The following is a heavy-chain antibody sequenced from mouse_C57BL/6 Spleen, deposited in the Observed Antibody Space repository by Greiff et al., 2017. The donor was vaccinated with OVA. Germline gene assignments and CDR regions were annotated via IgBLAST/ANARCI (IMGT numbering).Heavy chain of an antibody. J-gene: IGHJ3*01. CDR3: ARSGLLLRSFAY. V-gene: IGHV1-69*01. CDR1: GYTFTSYW. D-gene: IGHD1-1*01. CDR2: IDPSDSYT. Sequence: VQLQQSGAELVMPGASVKLSCKASGYTFTSYWMHWVKQRPGQGLEWIGEIDPSDSYTNYNQKFKGKSTLTVDKSSSTAYMQLSSLTSEDSAVYYCARSGLLLRSFAYWGQGTLVTVSA.